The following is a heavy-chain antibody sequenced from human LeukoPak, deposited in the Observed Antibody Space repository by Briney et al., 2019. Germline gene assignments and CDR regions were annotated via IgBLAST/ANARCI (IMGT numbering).Heavy chain of an antibody. Sequence: SESLSLTCAVYGGSFSGYYWSWIRQPPGKGLEWIGEINHSGSTNYNPSLKSRVTISVDTSKNQFSLKLSSVTAADTAVYYCARQQLVPGRAFDIWGQGTMVTASA. CDR1: GGSFSGYY. V-gene: IGHV4-34*01. D-gene: IGHD6-13*01. CDR3: ARQQLVPGRAFDI. CDR2: INHSGST. J-gene: IGHJ3*02.